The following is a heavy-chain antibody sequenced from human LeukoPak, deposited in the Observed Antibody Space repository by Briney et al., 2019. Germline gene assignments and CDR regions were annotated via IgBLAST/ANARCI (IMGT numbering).Heavy chain of an antibody. Sequence: KASETLSLTCAVYGGSFSGCYWSWIRQPPGKGLEWIGEINHSGSTNYNPSLKSRVTISVDTSKNQFSLKLSSVTAADTAVYYCARLRAGLLWFGRHFDYWGQGTLVTVSS. V-gene: IGHV4-34*01. D-gene: IGHD3-10*01. CDR1: GGSFSGCY. J-gene: IGHJ4*02. CDR3: ARLRAGLLWFGRHFDY. CDR2: INHSGST.